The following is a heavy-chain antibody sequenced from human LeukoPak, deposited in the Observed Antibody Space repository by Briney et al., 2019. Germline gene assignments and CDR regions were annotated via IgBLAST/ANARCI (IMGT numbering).Heavy chain of an antibody. Sequence: GGALRLSCVASRFTFITYSMDWVRPAPGKGLEWVSSISSSSNYIYYAHSVKGRFTISRDNAKNSLYLQINRLRAQGTAVYYCARVGGTGSGCGEGYYYYMDVGGKGTTVTVS. CDR2: ISSSSNYI. CDR3: ARVGGTGSGCGEGYYYYMDV. J-gene: IGHJ6*03. CDR1: RFTFITYS. D-gene: IGHD3-10*01. V-gene: IGHV3-21*01.